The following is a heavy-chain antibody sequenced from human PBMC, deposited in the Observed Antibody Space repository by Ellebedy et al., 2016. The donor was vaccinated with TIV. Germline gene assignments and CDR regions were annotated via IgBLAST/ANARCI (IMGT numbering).Heavy chain of an antibody. V-gene: IGHV3-7*01. J-gene: IGHJ6*02. CDR3: AKTGFYYYHGKDV. CDR2: IKQDGSEK. CDR1: GFPFSAYW. Sequence: GESLKISCAASGFPFSAYWMTWVRQAPGKGLQWVANIKQDGSEKFYVDSVKGRFTISRDNANNSLFLQMTSLRADDTAVYYCAKTGFYYYHGKDVWGQGTTVTVSS.